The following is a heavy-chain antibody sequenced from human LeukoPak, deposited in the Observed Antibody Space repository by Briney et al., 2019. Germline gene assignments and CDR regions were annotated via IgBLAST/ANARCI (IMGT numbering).Heavy chain of an antibody. CDR1: GYTFTSCG. CDR2: ISAYNGNT. J-gene: IGHJ6*02. CDR3: AREGYCSGGSCYNYYYYGMDV. D-gene: IGHD2-15*01. V-gene: IGHV1-18*01. Sequence: ASVKVSCKASGYTFTSCGISWVRQAPGQGLEWMGWISAYNGNTNYAQKLQGRVTMTTDTSTSTAYMELRSLRSDDTAVYYCAREGYCSGGSCYNYYYYGMDVWGQGTTVTVSS.